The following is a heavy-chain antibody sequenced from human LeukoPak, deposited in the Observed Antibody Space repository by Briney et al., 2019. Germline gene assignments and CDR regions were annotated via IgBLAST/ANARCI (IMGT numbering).Heavy chain of an antibody. Sequence: GGSLRLSCAASGFTFSSYAMHWVRQAPGKGLEWVAVISYDGSNKYYADPVKGRFTISRDNSKNTLYLQMNSLRAEDTAVYYCARSYYDSSGFDYWGQGTLVTVSS. V-gene: IGHV3-30-3*01. CDR2: ISYDGSNK. CDR1: GFTFSSYA. CDR3: ARSYYDSSGFDY. D-gene: IGHD3-22*01. J-gene: IGHJ4*02.